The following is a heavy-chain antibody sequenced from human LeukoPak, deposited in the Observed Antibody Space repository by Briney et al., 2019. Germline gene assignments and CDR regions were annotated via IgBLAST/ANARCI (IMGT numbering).Heavy chain of an antibody. CDR3: ARRRSRDGYRDH. D-gene: IGHD5-24*01. J-gene: IGHJ4*02. Sequence: SETLSLTCTVSGGSISSSSYYWGWIRQPPGKGLEWIGTIYYSGSTYYSPSLQSRVSISVDTFKNQFSLRLSSVTAADTAVYFCARRRSRDGYRDHWGQGTLVTVSS. V-gene: IGHV4-39*01. CDR2: IYYSGST. CDR1: GGSISSSSYY.